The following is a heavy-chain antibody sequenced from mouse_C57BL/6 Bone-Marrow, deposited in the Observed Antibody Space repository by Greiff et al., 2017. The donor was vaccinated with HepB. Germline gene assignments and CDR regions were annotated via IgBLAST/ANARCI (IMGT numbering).Heavy chain of an antibody. CDR2: ISDGGSYT. CDR3: ARGDYVAY. J-gene: IGHJ3*01. V-gene: IGHV5-4*03. Sequence: EVKVEESGGGLVKPGGSLKLSCAASGFTFSSYAMSWVRQTPEKRLEWVATISDGGSYTYYPDNVKGRFTISRDNAKNNLYLQMSHLKSEDTAMYYCARGDYVAYWGQGTLVTVSA. D-gene: IGHD2-4*01. CDR1: GFTFSSYA.